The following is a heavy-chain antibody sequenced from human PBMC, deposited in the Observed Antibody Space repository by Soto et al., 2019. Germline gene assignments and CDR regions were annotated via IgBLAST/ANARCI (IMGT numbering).Heavy chain of an antibody. D-gene: IGHD3-3*01. J-gene: IGHJ4*02. CDR1: GGSISSYY. CDR3: ASSSLYDFWSGPHFDY. V-gene: IGHV4-59*01. Sequence: SETLSLTCTVSGGSISSYYWSWIRQPPGKGLEWIGYIYYSGSTNYNPSLKSRVTISVDTSKNQFSLKLSSVTAADTAVYYCASSSLYDFWSGPHFDYWGQGTLVTVSS. CDR2: IYYSGST.